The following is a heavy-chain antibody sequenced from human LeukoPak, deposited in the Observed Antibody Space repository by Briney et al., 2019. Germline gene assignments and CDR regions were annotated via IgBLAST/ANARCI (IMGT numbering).Heavy chain of an antibody. V-gene: IGHV4-61*02. J-gene: IGHJ5*02. CDR2: IYTSGST. Sequence: SETLSLTCSVSGDSITSGNYYWTWIRQPAGKGLEWIGLIYTSGSTKYNPSLKSRITISLDTSKNQFSLKLSSVTAADTAVYYCARAYSSSWSPFDPWGQGTLVTVSS. D-gene: IGHD6-13*01. CDR3: ARAYSSSWSPFDP. CDR1: GDSITSGNYY.